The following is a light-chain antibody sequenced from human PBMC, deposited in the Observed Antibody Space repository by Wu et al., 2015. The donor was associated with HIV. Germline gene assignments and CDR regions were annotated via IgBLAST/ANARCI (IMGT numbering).Light chain of an antibody. Sequence: ERVMTQSPATLSVSPGERATLSCRASQSVSSKVAWYQQKPGQGPRLLIYGASTRATGIPARFSGSGSGTEFTLTISNMQSEDFAVYYCQQYNNWPRTFGLGDQVADQT. CDR1: QSVSSK. CDR3: QQYNNWPRT. V-gene: IGKV3-15*01. CDR2: GAS. J-gene: IGKJ2*01.